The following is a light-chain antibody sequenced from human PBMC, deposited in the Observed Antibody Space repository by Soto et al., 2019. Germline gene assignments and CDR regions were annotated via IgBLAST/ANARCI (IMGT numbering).Light chain of an antibody. V-gene: IGLV2-14*03. CDR1: SSDVGGYNY. Sequence: QSVLTQPASVSGSPGQSITISCTGTSSDVGGYNYVSWCQQHPAKAPKVMIYDVSNRPSGVSNRFSGSKSGNTASLTISGLQAEDEADYYCYSYTSSSTYVFGTGTKLTVL. J-gene: IGLJ1*01. CDR3: YSYTSSSTYV. CDR2: DVS.